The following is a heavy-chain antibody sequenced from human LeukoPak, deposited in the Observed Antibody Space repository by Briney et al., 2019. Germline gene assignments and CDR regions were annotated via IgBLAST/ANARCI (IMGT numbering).Heavy chain of an antibody. CDR1: GFTFSSYG. CDR2: ISYDGSNK. Sequence: GGSLRLSWAASGFTFSSYGMHCVRQAPGKGLEWVTVISYDGSNKYYADSVKGRFTISRDNSKNTLYLQMNSLRAEDTAVYYCARRPIKYYYYGMDVWGQGTTVTVSS. J-gene: IGHJ6*02. CDR3: ARRPIKYYYYGMDV. V-gene: IGHV3-30*03.